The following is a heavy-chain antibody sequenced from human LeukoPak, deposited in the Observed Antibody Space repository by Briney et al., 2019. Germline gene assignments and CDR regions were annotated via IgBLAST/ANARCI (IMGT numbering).Heavy chain of an antibody. Sequence: GGSLRLSCATSGFTFSTYWMTWVRQAPGKGLEWVANIKEDGSLKYYVDSVKGRFTISRDNAKNSLYLQMSSLRVEDTAVYYCAKEGRSLQTYWGQGTLVTVSS. CDR3: AKEGRSLQTY. CDR1: GFTFSTYW. J-gene: IGHJ4*02. V-gene: IGHV3-7*03. CDR2: IKEDGSLK. D-gene: IGHD5-24*01.